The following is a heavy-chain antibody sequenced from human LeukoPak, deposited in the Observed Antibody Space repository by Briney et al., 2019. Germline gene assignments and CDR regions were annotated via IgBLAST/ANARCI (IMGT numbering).Heavy chain of an antibody. CDR2: INHSGST. D-gene: IGHD3-22*01. Sequence: PSETLSLTCAVYGGSFSGYYWSWIRQPPGKGLEWIGEINHSGSTNYNPSLKSRVTISVDTSKNQFSLKLSSVTAAATAVYYCAATYYYDSSGYFPYYFDYWGQGTLVTVSS. CDR3: AATYYYDSSGYFPYYFDY. V-gene: IGHV4-34*01. CDR1: GGSFSGYY. J-gene: IGHJ4*02.